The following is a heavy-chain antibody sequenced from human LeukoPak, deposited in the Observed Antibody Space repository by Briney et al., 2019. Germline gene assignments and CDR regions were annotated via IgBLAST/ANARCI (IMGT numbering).Heavy chain of an antibody. CDR1: GFTFSSYW. CDR2: IKQDGSEK. Sequence: PGGSLRLSCAASGFTFSSYWMSWVRQAPGKGLEWVANIKQDGSEKYYADSVKGRFTISRDNSKNTLYLQMNSLRAEDTAVYYCAKDHGAHYYYYGMDVWGQGTTVTVSS. D-gene: IGHD4-17*01. V-gene: IGHV3-7*01. J-gene: IGHJ6*02. CDR3: AKDHGAHYYYYGMDV.